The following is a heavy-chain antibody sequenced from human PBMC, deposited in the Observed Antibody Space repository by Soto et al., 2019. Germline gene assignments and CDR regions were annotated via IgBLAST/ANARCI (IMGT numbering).Heavy chain of an antibody. Sequence: AETLSLTCAIYNSSLGAFHWTWIRQPPGKGLEWIGELIHGGSTNYNPSLKSRVTFSLDTSKSQFSLHVMSVTAADTAVYYCARSPLSYVYVRQTWPEVGDSFDVWGRGTSVTVSS. D-gene: IGHD3-10*02. CDR1: NSSLGAFH. CDR3: ARSPLSYVYVRQTWPEVGDSFDV. V-gene: IGHV4-34*12. CDR2: LIHGGST. J-gene: IGHJ3*01.